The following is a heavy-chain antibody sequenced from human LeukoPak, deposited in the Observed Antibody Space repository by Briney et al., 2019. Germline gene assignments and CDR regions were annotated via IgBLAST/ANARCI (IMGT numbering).Heavy chain of an antibody. CDR2: ISAYNGNT. V-gene: IGHV1-18*04. D-gene: IGHD2-15*01. Sequence: ASVKVSRKASGYTFTSYGISWVRQAPGQGLERMGWISAYNGNTNYAQKLQGRVTMTTDTSTSTAYMELSSLRSDDAAVYYCARGYCSGGSCYPSSLGMDVWGKGTTVTVSS. J-gene: IGHJ6*04. CDR1: GYTFTSYG. CDR3: ARGYCSGGSCYPSSLGMDV.